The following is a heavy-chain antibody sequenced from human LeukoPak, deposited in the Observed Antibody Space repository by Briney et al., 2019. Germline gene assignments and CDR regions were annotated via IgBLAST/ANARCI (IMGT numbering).Heavy chain of an antibody. CDR1: GFTLSSYE. D-gene: IGHD3-10*01. Sequence: GGSLRLSCAASGFTLSSYEMKWVRQAPGKGLEWVSDISSSGSTIYYADSVKGRFTISRDNAKNSLYLQMNSLRAEDTAVYYCAREGLLRFGELLTFDPWGQGTLVTVSS. CDR3: AREGLLRFGELLTFDP. CDR2: ISSSGSTI. V-gene: IGHV3-48*03. J-gene: IGHJ5*02.